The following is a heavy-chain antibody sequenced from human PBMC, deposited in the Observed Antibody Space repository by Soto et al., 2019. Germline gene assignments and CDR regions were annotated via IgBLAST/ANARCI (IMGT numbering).Heavy chain of an antibody. CDR2: IYYSGST. V-gene: IGHV4-39*01. CDR3: ARLRTWDIVVVPAAQKDWYFDL. CDR1: GGSISSSSYY. J-gene: IGHJ2*01. Sequence: QLQLQESGPGLVKPSETLSLTCTVSGGSISSSSYYWGWIRQPPGKGLEWIGSIYYSGSTYYNPSLKSRVTISVDTSKNQFSLKLSSVTAADTAVYYCARLRTWDIVVVPAAQKDWYFDLWGRGTLVTVSS. D-gene: IGHD2-2*01.